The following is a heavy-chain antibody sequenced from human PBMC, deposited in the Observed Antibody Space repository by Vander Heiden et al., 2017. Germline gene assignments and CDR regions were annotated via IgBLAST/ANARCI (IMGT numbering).Heavy chain of an antibody. J-gene: IGHJ4*02. CDR1: GFTFSSYA. CDR3: AKDVQYDFWSGYTYTYFDY. CDR2: ISGSGGST. V-gene: IGHV3-23*01. Sequence: EVQLLESGGGLVQPGGSLRLSCSASGFTFSSYAMTWVRQAPRKGLEWVSAISGSGGSTYYADSVKGRFTISRDNSKNTLYLQMNSLRAEDTAVYYCAKDVQYDFWSGYTYTYFDYWGQGTLVTVSS. D-gene: IGHD3-3*01.